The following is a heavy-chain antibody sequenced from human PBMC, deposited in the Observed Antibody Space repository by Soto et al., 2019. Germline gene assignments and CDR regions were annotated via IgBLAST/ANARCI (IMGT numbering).Heavy chain of an antibody. J-gene: IGHJ4*02. CDR3: AHSYIEQHLEFDY. D-gene: IGHD1-1*01. V-gene: IGHV2-5*02. Sequence: QITLKESGPALVKPTQTLTLTCTFSGFSLSTSGVGVNWIRQPPGKALEWLALIYWDDDKYYRPSLQRRLTITKDTSKNQVVLTMTDMNPADTATYFCAHSYIEQHLEFDYGGQGTLVTVSS. CDR2: IYWDDDK. CDR1: GFSLSTSGVG.